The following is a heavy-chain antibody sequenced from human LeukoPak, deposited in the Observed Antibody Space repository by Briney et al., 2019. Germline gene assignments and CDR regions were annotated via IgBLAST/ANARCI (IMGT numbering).Heavy chain of an antibody. V-gene: IGHV4-4*07. Sequence: SETLSLTCTVSGGSISGYYWNWIRQPAGKGLEWIGRIYVSESANYNPSLKSRVTMSVDTSKNQFSLKMSSVTAADTAVYYCTRGQDGYDDYWGQGTLVTVSS. CDR2: IYVSESA. J-gene: IGHJ4*02. CDR1: GGSISGYY. CDR3: TRGQDGYDDY. D-gene: IGHD5-24*01.